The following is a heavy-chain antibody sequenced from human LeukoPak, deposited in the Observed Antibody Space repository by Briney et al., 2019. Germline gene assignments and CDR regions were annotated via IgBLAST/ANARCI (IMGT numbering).Heavy chain of an antibody. CDR2: ISAYNGNT. J-gene: IGHJ4*02. V-gene: IGHV1-18*01. Sequence: ASVKVSCKASGYTFTSHGISWVRQAPGQGLEWMGWISAYNGNTNYAQKLQGRVTMTTDTSTSTAYMELRSLRSDDTAVYYCARDGRSSGWLANFDYWGQGTLVTVSS. CDR1: GYTFTSHG. D-gene: IGHD6-19*01. CDR3: ARDGRSSGWLANFDY.